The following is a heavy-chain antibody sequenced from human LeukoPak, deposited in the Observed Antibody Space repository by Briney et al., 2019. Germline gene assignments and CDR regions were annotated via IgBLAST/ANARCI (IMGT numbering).Heavy chain of an antibody. D-gene: IGHD3-22*01. CDR3: ARDPKYYDTSGYYLGY. J-gene: IGHJ4*02. CDR1: GFIVSNNY. Sequence: PGGSLRLSCAASGFIVSNNYMSWVRQAPGKGLEWVSVIYSGRSTSYADSVKGRFTISRDNSKNTLYLQLNSLRAEDTAVYYCARDPKYYDTSGYYLGYWGQGTLVTVSS. V-gene: IGHV3-53*01. CDR2: IYSGRST.